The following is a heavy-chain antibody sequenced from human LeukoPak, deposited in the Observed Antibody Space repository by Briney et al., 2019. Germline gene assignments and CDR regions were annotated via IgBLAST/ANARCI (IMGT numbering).Heavy chain of an antibody. D-gene: IGHD6-13*01. V-gene: IGHV3-7*01. J-gene: IGHJ4*02. CDR2: IKEDGSQR. CDR3: ARDRGYNSFHY. Sequence: GGSLRLSCAVSGFSFSRSWKSWVRQPPGTGMEWVGNIKEDGSQRNYVDTVKGRFTISRDNAMNSVFLQMISLRAEDTAVYYCARDRGYNSFHYWGQGTLVTVSS. CDR1: GFSFSRSW.